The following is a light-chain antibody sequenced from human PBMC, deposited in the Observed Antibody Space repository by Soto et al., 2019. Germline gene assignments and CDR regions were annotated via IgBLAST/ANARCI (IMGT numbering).Light chain of an antibody. V-gene: IGLV3-1*01. CDR1: KLGDKY. J-gene: IGLJ2*01. Sequence: SYELTQPPSVSVSPGQTASITCSGDKLGDKYACWYQQKPGQSPVLVIYQDSKRPSGNTERFSGSNSGNTATLTNSGTQSMDEADYYCQAWDSSTDVVFCGGTKVTVL. CDR3: QAWDSSTDVV. CDR2: QDS.